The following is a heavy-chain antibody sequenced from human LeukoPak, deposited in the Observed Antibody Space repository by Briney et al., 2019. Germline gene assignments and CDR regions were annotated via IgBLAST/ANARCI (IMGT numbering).Heavy chain of an antibody. Sequence: TGGSLRLSCAASGVTFSSYGFTFSSYGMNWVRQAPGKGMEWVVGISGVGGSRYYADSVKGRFTISRDNSKNTLYLQMNSLRAEDTAVYYCARGGLDESFQYWGQGTLVTVST. CDR2: ISGVGGSR. V-gene: IGHV3-23*01. J-gene: IGHJ1*01. CDR3: ARGGLDESFQY. CDR1: GVTFSSYGFTFSSYG. D-gene: IGHD6-25*01.